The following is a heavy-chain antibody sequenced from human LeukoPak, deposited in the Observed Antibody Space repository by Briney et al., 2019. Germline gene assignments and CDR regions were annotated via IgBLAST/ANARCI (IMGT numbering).Heavy chain of an antibody. CDR3: ARHVATGVAVAGTGAFDI. CDR2: GYYTGST. V-gene: IGHV4-39*01. Sequence: SETLSLTCTVSGGSISSGSFFSGWIRQPPGKGLEWIGTGYYTGSTYSNPSLKSRVTISVDTYKNQFSLKLSSVAAADTAVYYCARHVATGVAVAGTGAFDIWGQGTMVTVSS. CDR1: GGSISSGSFF. J-gene: IGHJ3*02. D-gene: IGHD6-19*01.